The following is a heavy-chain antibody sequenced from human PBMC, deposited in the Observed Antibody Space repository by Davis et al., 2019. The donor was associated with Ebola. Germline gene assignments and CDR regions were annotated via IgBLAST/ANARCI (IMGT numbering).Heavy chain of an antibody. CDR3: ARERIVVVPAATNLYYGMDV. V-gene: IGHV3-21*01. CDR1: GFTFSSYS. J-gene: IGHJ6*02. CDR2: ISSSSSYI. Sequence: GGSLRLSCAASGFTFSSYSMNWVRQAPGKGLEWVSSISSSSSYIYYADSVKGRFTISRDNAKNSLYLQMNSLRAEDTAVYYCARERIVVVPAATNLYYGMDVWGQGTTVTVSS. D-gene: IGHD2-2*01.